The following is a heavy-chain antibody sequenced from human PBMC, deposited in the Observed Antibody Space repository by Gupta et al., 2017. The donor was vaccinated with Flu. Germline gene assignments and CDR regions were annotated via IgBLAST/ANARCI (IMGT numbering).Heavy chain of an antibody. Sequence: RQAPGQGLEWMGGIIPILITTNYAQKFQGRVTITADESTRTVYMELSSLSSEDTAVYYCAISSIGYSYNFFDYWGQGTLVTVSS. J-gene: IGHJ4*02. CDR3: AISSIGYSYNFFDY. D-gene: IGHD5-18*01. CDR2: IIPILITT. V-gene: IGHV1-69*01.